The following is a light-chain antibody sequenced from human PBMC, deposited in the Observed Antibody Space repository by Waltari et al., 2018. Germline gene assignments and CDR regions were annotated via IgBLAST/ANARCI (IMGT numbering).Light chain of an antibody. Sequence: QSALTQPRPVSGSPGQSVTVSCTGTSSDVGGYVFVSWYQQYPGKAPKLIIYDVHKRPPGVPDRFSGSKSGNTASLTISGLLNDDEADYYCCSYAGADTSVLFGGGTTLTVL. CDR3: CSYAGADTSVL. CDR1: SSDVGGYVF. CDR2: DVH. V-gene: IGLV2-11*01. J-gene: IGLJ2*01.